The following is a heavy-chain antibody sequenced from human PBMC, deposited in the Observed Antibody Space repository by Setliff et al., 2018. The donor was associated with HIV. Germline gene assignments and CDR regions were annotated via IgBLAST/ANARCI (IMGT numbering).Heavy chain of an antibody. CDR2: LYHSGSA. J-gene: IGHJ4*02. V-gene: IGHV4-59*11. D-gene: IGHD6-13*01. Sequence: SETLSLTCTVSGGSISSHYWSWIRQPPGKGLEWIGYLYHSGSANYNPSLKSRVTISGDTSKNQFSLKLSSVTAADTAVYYCARLIVSWGKGDYFDSWGQGTLVTVSS. CDR3: ARLIVSWGKGDYFDS. CDR1: GGSISSHY.